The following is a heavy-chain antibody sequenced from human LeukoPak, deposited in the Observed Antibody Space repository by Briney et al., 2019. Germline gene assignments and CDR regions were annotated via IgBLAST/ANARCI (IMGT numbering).Heavy chain of an antibody. CDR1: GFTFGDYV. J-gene: IGHJ4*02. V-gene: IGHV3-7*03. CDR3: AKEGRSLQTY. D-gene: IGHD5-24*01. CDR2: IKEDGTET. Sequence: PGGSLRLSCTASGFTFGDYVMSWFRQAPGKGLEWVANIKEDGTETYYVDSVKGRFTISRDNAKNSLYLQMNSLRVEDTAVYYCAKEGRSLQTYWGQGTLVTVSS.